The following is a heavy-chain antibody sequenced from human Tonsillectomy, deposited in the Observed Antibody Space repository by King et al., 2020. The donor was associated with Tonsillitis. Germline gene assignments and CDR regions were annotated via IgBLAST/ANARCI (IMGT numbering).Heavy chain of an antibody. CDR1: GFTFSNAW. V-gene: IGHV3-15*01. J-gene: IGHJ5*02. CDR3: TTPIALAGWAPYNWFDP. CDR2: IKSKTDGGTT. D-gene: IGHD6-19*01. Sequence: VQLVESGGGLVKPGGSLRLSCAASGFTFSNAWMSWVRQAPGKGLEWVGRIKSKTDGGTTDYAAPVKGRFTISRDDSKNTLYLQMNSLKTEDTAVYYCTTPIALAGWAPYNWFDPWGQGTLVTVSS.